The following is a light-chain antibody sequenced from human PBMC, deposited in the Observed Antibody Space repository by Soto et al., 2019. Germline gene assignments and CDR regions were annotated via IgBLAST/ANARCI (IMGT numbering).Light chain of an antibody. V-gene: IGKV3-15*01. J-gene: IGKJ2*01. CDR1: QSVSGN. Sequence: EIVMTQSPATLSVSPGESATLSCRASQSVSGNLAWYQQKPGQAPRLLIYGASTRATGIPARFSGSGSGTEFTLTISSLQSEDFAFYYCQQYNNWPLTFGQGTHLEIK. CDR2: GAS. CDR3: QQYNNWPLT.